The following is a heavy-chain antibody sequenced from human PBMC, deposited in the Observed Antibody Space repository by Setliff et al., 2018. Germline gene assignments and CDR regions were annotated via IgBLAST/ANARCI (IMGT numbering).Heavy chain of an antibody. V-gene: IGHV4-34*01. CDR1: GGSFSGYY. J-gene: IGHJ5*02. D-gene: IGHD3-22*01. CDR2: INHRGTT. Sequence: PSETLPLTCAVYGGSFSGYYWNWIRQAPGKGPEWIGEINHRGTTSYTPSLKGRVTISVDTSKNLFSLKLSSVTAADTAVYFCARGPRFDYESPTYRRRFDPWGQGTAVTVSS. CDR3: ARGPRFDYESPTYRRRFDP.